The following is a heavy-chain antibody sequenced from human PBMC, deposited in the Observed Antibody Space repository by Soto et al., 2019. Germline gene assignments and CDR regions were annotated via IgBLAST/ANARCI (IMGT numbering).Heavy chain of an antibody. CDR1: GYTFTSYA. D-gene: IGHD3-10*01. V-gene: IGHV1-3*01. J-gene: IGHJ4*02. CDR2: INAANGNT. CDR3: ARTYVSGMSSDY. Sequence: GASVKVSCKASGYTFTSYAMHWVRRAPGQRLEWMGWINAANGNTNYAQKFQGRVNMTTDTSTSTAYMELRSLRSDDTALYYCARTYVSGMSSDYWGQGTLVTVSS.